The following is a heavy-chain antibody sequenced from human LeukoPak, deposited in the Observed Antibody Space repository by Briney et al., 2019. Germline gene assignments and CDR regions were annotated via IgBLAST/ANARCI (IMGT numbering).Heavy chain of an antibody. J-gene: IGHJ5*02. CDR1: GYTFTSYD. CDR2: MNPNSGNT. V-gene: IGHV1-8*01. CDR3: ARGRLGYCSGGSCYGLNWFDP. Sequence: ASVKVSCRASGYTFTSYDINWVRQATGQGLEWMGWMNPNSGNTGYAQKFQGRVTMTRNTSISTAYMELSSLRSEDTAVYYCARGRLGYCSGGSCYGLNWFDPWGQGTLVTVSS. D-gene: IGHD2-15*01.